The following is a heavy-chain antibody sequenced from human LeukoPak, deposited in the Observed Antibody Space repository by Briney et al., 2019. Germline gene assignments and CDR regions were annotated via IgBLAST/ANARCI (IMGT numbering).Heavy chain of an antibody. Sequence: QPGGSLRLSCAASGFTFSSYAMSWVRQAPGKGLEWVSAIGSSGSSTYYADSVKGRFIISRDNSDNTLALQMNSLTADDTATYYCAKRERERVSWYFFDHWGQGVLVTVSS. D-gene: IGHD1-26*01. CDR1: GFTFSSYA. CDR3: AKRERERVSWYFFDH. J-gene: IGHJ4*02. V-gene: IGHV3-23*01. CDR2: IGSSGSST.